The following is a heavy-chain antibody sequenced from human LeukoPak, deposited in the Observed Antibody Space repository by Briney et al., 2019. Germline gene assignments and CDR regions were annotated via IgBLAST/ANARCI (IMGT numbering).Heavy chain of an antibody. CDR3: ARDRDGYKDY. J-gene: IGHJ4*02. CDR1: GGTFSSYA. CDR2: IIPIFGTA. D-gene: IGHD5-24*01. V-gene: IGHV1-69*13. Sequence: GAPVKVSCKASGGTFSSYAISWVRQAPGQGLEWMGGIIPIFGTANYAQKFQGRVTITADESTSTAYMELSSLRSEDTAVYYCARDRDGYKDYWGQGTLVTVSS.